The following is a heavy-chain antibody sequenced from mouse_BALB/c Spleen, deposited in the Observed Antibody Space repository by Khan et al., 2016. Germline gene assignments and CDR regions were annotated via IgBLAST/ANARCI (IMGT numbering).Heavy chain of an antibody. Sequence: EVQLQESGPGLMKPSQSLSLTCTVTGYSITSDYAWNWIRQFPGNKLEWMGYIIYSGSTTYTPSLKSRISTTRDTSKNQFFLQLNSVTIEDPATYYCASDGPNYAMDYWGQETSVTVSS. V-gene: IGHV3-2*02. J-gene: IGHJ4*01. CDR1: GYSITSDYA. CDR2: IIYSGST. CDR3: ASDGPNYAMDY. D-gene: IGHD2-3*01.